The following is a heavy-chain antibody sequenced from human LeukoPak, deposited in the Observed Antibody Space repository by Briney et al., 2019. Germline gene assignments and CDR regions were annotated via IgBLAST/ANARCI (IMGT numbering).Heavy chain of an antibody. D-gene: IGHD2-2*01. Sequence: SETLSLTCTVSGGSISSGDYYWSWIRQPPGKGLEWIGYIYYSGSTYYNPSLKNRVTISVDTSKNQFSLKLSSVTAADTAVYYCAREGYCSSTSCSPYNWFDPWGQGTLVTVSS. CDR1: GGSISSGDYY. J-gene: IGHJ5*02. CDR3: AREGYCSSTSCSPYNWFDP. V-gene: IGHV4-30-4*01. CDR2: IYYSGST.